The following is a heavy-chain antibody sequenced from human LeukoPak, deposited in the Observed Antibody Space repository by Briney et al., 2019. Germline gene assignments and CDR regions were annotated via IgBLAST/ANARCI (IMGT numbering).Heavy chain of an antibody. J-gene: IGHJ5*02. CDR3: ARERSMVRGVSWFDP. V-gene: IGHV4-59*11. CDR1: GGPISNHY. CDR2: IYYSGSP. Sequence: PSETLSLTCTVSGGPISNHYWSWIRQPPGKGLEWIGYIYYSGSPNYNPSLKSRVTISVDTSKNQFSLKLSSVTAADTAVYYCARERSMVRGVSWFDPWGQGTLVTVSS. D-gene: IGHD3-10*01.